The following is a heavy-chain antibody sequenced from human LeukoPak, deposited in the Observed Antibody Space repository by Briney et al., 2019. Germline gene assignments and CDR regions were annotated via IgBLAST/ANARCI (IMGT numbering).Heavy chain of an antibody. V-gene: IGHV4-34*01. CDR2: INHCGST. J-gene: IGHJ4*02. CDR3: ARGLNDSWTGENY. D-gene: IGHD3-3*01. Sequence: SLSLTCAVYDGSFSGYYWSWIRQPPGKGLEWIGEINHCGSTNYNPSLKSRVTISLDTSKSQFSLKVRYVTAADTAVYYCARGLNDSWTGENYWGQGTLVTVSS. CDR1: DGSFSGYY.